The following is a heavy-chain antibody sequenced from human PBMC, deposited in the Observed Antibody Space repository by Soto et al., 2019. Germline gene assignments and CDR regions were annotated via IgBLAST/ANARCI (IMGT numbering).Heavy chain of an antibody. V-gene: IGHV1-69*08. Sequence: QVQLVQSGAEVKKPGSSVKVSCKASGGTFSSYTISWVRQAPGQGLEWMGRIIPILGIANYAQKCQGRVTITADKSTSTAYMELSSLRSEDTAVYYCARDTGYGDARGLADYWGQGTLVTVSS. D-gene: IGHD4-17*01. CDR3: ARDTGYGDARGLADY. J-gene: IGHJ4*02. CDR2: IIPILGIA. CDR1: GGTFSSYT.